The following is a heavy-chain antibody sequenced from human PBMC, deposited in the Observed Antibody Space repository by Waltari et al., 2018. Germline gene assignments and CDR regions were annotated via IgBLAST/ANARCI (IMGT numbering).Heavy chain of an antibody. V-gene: IGHV4-38-2*02. J-gene: IGHJ6*03. CDR1: GYSISSGYY. CDR2: IYHSGRT. D-gene: IGHD4-17*01. CDR3: ARGGDYPYYYYYYYMDV. Sequence: QVQLQESGPGLVKPSETLSLTCTVSGYSISSGYYWGWIRQPPGKGLEWIGSIYHSGRTYYNPSLKSRVTISVDTAKNQFSLKLSSVTAADTAVYYCARGGDYPYYYYYYYMDVWGKGTTVTVSS.